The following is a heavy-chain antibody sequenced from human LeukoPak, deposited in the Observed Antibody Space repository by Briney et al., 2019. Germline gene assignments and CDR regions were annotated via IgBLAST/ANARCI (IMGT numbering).Heavy chain of an antibody. Sequence: GGSLRLSCAASGFTFSSYGMHWVRQAPGKGLEWVAFIRYDGSNKYYADSVKGRFTISRDNSKNTLYLQLNSLTAEDTAVYYCVYCSGGNCFHTVRGWTYWGQGTLVTVSS. CDR1: GFTFSSYG. V-gene: IGHV3-30*02. CDR3: VYCSGGNCFHTVRGWTY. D-gene: IGHD2-15*01. CDR2: IRYDGSNK. J-gene: IGHJ4*01.